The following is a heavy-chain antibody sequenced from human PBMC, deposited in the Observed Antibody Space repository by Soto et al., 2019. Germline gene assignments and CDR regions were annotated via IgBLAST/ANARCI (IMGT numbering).Heavy chain of an antibody. CDR1: GFTFSSYA. J-gene: IGHJ3*02. Sequence: WGSLRLSCAASGFTFSSYAMSWVRQAPGKGLEWVSAISGGGGSTYYADSVKGRFTISRDNSKNTLYLQMNSLRAEDTAVYYCARSRTDFWSDHMGFDALDIWGQGTMVTVSS. D-gene: IGHD3-3*01. CDR3: ARSRTDFWSDHMGFDALDI. CDR2: ISGGGGST. V-gene: IGHV3-23*01.